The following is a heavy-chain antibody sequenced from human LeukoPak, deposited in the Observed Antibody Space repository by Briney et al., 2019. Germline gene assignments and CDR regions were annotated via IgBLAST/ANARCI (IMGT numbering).Heavy chain of an antibody. Sequence: GGSLRLSCAASGFTFRSSEMNWVRQAPGKGLEWVSYITSSATTIYYADSVKGRFTISRDNAKNTLYLQMNNLRAEDSAVYYCARDGSNYYFDYWGQGTLVTVSS. CDR1: GFTFRSSE. J-gene: IGHJ4*02. CDR3: ARDGSNYYFDY. V-gene: IGHV3-48*03. D-gene: IGHD5-24*01. CDR2: ITSSATTI.